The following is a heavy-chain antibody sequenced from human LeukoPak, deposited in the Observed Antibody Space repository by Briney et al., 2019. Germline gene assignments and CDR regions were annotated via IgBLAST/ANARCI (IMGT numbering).Heavy chain of an antibody. CDR1: GGSISSSSYY. Sequence: PSETLSLTCTVSGGSISSSSYYWGWIRQPPGKGLEWIGSIYYSGSTYYNPSLKSRVTISVDTSKNQFSLKLSSVTAADTAVYYCARAHCSGRGCYQRYDGFDIWGQGTVVTVSS. J-gene: IGHJ3*02. V-gene: IGHV4-39*07. CDR2: IYYSGST. D-gene: IGHD2-15*01. CDR3: ARAHCSGRGCYQRYDGFDI.